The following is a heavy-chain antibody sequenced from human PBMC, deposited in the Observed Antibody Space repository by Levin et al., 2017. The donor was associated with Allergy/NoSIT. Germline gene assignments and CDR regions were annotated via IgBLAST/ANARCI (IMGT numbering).Heavy chain of an antibody. CDR2: VHYSGNT. D-gene: IGHD4-11*01. Sequence: SSETLSLTCTVSGDSITSHWWSWIRQPPGKGLEWLGCVHYSGNTLYNPSLTSRVTISVETSKKEFSLRLTSVTAADTAMYYCTRTSNSGGYWGQGTLVTVSS. CDR1: GDSITSHW. CDR3: TRTSNSGGY. V-gene: IGHV4-59*08. J-gene: IGHJ4*02.